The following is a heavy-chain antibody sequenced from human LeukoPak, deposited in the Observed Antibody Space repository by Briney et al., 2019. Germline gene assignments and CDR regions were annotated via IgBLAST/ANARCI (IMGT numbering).Heavy chain of an antibody. CDR2: ISGSGGST. V-gene: IGHV3-23*01. D-gene: IGHD6-19*01. J-gene: IGHJ4*02. CDR1: GFTFSSYA. CDR3: AKDSIVVAGTGNFDY. Sequence: GGSLRLSCAASGFTFSSYAMTWVRQARGKGLEWVSAISGSGGSTYYADSVKGRFTISRDNSTTTLFLQMNSLRAEDTAVYYCAKDSIVVAGTGNFDYWGQGTLVTVSS.